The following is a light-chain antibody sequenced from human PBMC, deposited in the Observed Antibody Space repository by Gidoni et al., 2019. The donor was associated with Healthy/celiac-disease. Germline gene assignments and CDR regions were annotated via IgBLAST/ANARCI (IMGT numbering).Light chain of an antibody. V-gene: IGKV1-27*01. CDR3: QKYNSSPLT. CDR1: QVISNY. Sequence: DVQMTQSPSSLSASVGDRVPITCRARQVISNYLAWYKQKPGKVPKLLIYAASTLQSGVPSRFSGSGSGTDFTLTISSLQPEDVATYYCQKYNSSPLTFGGGTKVEIK. J-gene: IGKJ4*01. CDR2: AAS.